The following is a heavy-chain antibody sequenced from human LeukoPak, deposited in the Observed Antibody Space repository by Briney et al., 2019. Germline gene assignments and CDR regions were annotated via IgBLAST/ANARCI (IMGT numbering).Heavy chain of an antibody. Sequence: GGSLRLSCAASGFTFSHYGIHWVRQAPGKGLEWVSSISSSSSYIYYADSVKGRFTISRDNAKNSLYLQMNSLRAEDTAVYYCAREPRGIAAAGTYYYYYMDVWGKGTTVTISS. V-gene: IGHV3-21*01. J-gene: IGHJ6*03. CDR3: AREPRGIAAAGTYYYYYMDV. CDR2: ISSSSSYI. CDR1: GFTFSHYG. D-gene: IGHD6-13*01.